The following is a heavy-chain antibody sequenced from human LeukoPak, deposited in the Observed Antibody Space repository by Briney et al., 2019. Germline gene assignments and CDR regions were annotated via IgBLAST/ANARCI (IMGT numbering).Heavy chain of an antibody. CDR3: AKVTGRSYSSSYIDT. CDR1: GDSITSGNYY. J-gene: IGHJ4*02. D-gene: IGHD6-19*01. CDR2: ISHSGSP. V-gene: IGHV4-30-2*01. Sequence: SQTLSLTCTVSGDSITSGNYYWSWIRQPPGMGLEWIGYISHSGSPYYNPSLRSRVTVSVDKAKNEFSLRLTSVTAADTAVFFCAKVTGRSYSSSYIDTWGQGTLVTVSS.